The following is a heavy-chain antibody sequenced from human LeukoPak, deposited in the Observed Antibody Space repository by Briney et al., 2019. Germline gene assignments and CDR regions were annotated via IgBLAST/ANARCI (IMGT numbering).Heavy chain of an antibody. CDR1: GGSISSTNW. J-gene: IGHJ4*02. CDR3: AREGGPYRPLDY. CDR2: VHLDGRT. Sequence: SGTLSLICGVSGGSISSTNWWTWVRPPPGKGLEWIGEVHLDGRTNYNPSLQSRLTMSVDFSENHISLKLTSVTAADTAVYYCAREGGPYRPLDYSGQGTLVTVSS. V-gene: IGHV4-4*02.